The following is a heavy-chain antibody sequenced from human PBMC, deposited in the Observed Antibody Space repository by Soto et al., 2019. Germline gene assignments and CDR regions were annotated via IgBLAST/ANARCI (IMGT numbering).Heavy chain of an antibody. J-gene: IGHJ4*02. Sequence: QLQLQESGPGLVKPSETLSLTCTVSGGSISSSSYYWGWIRQPPGKGLEWIGSIYYSGSTYYNPSLKSRVTISVDTSKNQFSLKLSSVTAADTAVYYCARRGGVGFWSGYFDYWGQGTLVTVSS. CDR3: ARRGGVGFWSGYFDY. CDR2: IYYSGST. CDR1: GGSISSSSYY. V-gene: IGHV4-39*01. D-gene: IGHD3-3*01.